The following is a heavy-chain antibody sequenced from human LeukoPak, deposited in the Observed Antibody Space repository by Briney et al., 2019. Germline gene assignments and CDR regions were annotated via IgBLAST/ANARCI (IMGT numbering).Heavy chain of an antibody. D-gene: IGHD3-16*02. CDR2: IYHSASS. CDR3: AREKSRLGELSLIDY. Sequence: SETLSLTCTVSGYSISSGYYWGWIRQPPGQQLACIGTIYHSASSYYNPSLKSRVTISVDTSKNQFTLKLSSVTAADTAVYYCAREKSRLGELSLIDYWGQGTLVTVSS. CDR1: GYSISSGYY. V-gene: IGHV4-38-2*02. J-gene: IGHJ4*02.